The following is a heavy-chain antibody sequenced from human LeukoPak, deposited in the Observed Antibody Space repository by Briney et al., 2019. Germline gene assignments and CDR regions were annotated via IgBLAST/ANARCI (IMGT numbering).Heavy chain of an antibody. V-gene: IGHV4-39*01. CDR1: GGSISSSSYY. J-gene: IGHJ4*02. CDR3: ARQPYWWPLYYFDY. CDR2: IYYSGST. D-gene: IGHD2-21*01. Sequence: SETLSLTCTVSGGSISSSSYYWGWIRQPPGKGLEWIGSIYYSGSTYYNPSLKSRVTISVDTSKNQFSLKLSSVTAADTAVYYCARQPYWWPLYYFDYWGQGTLVTVSS.